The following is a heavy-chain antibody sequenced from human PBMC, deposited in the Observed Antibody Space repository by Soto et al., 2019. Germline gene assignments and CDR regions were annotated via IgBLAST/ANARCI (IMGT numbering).Heavy chain of an antibody. V-gene: IGHV4-31*03. CDR1: GGSISSGGYY. CDR2: IYYSGST. CDR3: AGYCSSTSCYTGTDY. D-gene: IGHD2-2*02. Sequence: QVQLQESGPGLVKPSQTLSLTCTVSGGSISSGGYYWSWIRQHPGKGLEWIGYIYYSGSTYYNPSLKSRVTISVDTTKNQFSLKLSSVTAADTVVYYCAGYCSSTSCYTGTDYWGQGTLVTVSS. J-gene: IGHJ4*02.